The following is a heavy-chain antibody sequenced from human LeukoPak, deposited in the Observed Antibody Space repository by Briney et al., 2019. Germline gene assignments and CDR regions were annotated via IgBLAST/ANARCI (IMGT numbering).Heavy chain of an antibody. CDR1: GGSISSSSYY. CDR2: INHSGST. V-gene: IGHV4-39*07. D-gene: IGHD5-12*01. J-gene: IGHJ3*02. Sequence: PSETLSLTCTVSGGSISSSSYYWGWIRQPPGKGLEWIGEINHSGSTNYNPSLKSRVTISVDTSKNQFSLKLSSVTAADTAVYYCARDSGYDSDAFDIWGQGTMVTVSS. CDR3: ARDSGYDSDAFDI.